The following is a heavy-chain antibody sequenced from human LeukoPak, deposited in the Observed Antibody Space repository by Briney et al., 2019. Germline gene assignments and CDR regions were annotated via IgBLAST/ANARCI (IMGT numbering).Heavy chain of an antibody. CDR2: INHSGST. Sequence: PSETLSLTCAVYGGSFSGYYWSWIRQPPGKGLEWIGEINHSGSTNYNPSLKSRVTISVDTSKNQFSLKLSSVTAADTAVYYCARGVRGVPGGPFYDYWGQGTLVTVSS. CDR3: ARGVRGVPGGPFYDY. J-gene: IGHJ4*02. D-gene: IGHD3-10*01. V-gene: IGHV4-34*01. CDR1: GGSFSGYY.